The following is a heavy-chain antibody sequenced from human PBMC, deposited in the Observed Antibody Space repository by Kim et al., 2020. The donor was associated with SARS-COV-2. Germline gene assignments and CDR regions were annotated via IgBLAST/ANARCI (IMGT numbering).Heavy chain of an antibody. D-gene: IGHD3-10*01. Sequence: SETLSLTYTVSGYSISSGYYWGWIRQPPGKGLEWIGSIYHSGSTYYNPSLKSRVTISVDTSKNQFSLKLSSVTAADTAVYYCARLLWFGDPWDYWGQGTLVTVSS. CDR1: GYSISSGYY. CDR3: ARLLWFGDPWDY. V-gene: IGHV4-38-2*02. CDR2: IYHSGST. J-gene: IGHJ4*02.